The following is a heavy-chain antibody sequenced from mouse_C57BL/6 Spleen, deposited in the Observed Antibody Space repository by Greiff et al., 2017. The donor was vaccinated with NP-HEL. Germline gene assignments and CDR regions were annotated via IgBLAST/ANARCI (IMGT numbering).Heavy chain of an antibody. D-gene: IGHD2-3*01. CDR1: GYAFSSSW. CDR2: IYPGDGDT. V-gene: IGHV1-82*01. Sequence: QVQLQQSGPELVKPGASVKISCKASGYAFSSSWMNWVKQRPGKGLEWIGRIYPGDGDTNYNGKFKGKATLTADKSSSTAYMQLSSLTSEDSAVYFCARRDLSGDYWGQGTTLTVSS. CDR3: ARRDLSGDY. J-gene: IGHJ2*01.